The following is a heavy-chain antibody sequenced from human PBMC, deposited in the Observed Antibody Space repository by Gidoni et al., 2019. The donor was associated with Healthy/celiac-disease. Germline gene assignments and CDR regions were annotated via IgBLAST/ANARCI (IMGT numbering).Heavy chain of an antibody. D-gene: IGHD5-12*01. Sequence: EVQLVESGGGLVQPGGSLRLSCAASGFTFSSYWMHWVRQAPGKGLVWVSRINSDGSSTSYADSVKGRFTISRDNAKNTLYLQMNSLRAEDTAVYYCARGPRRDGYNFVVNYWGQGTLVTVSS. J-gene: IGHJ4*02. CDR1: GFTFSSYW. CDR2: INSDGSST. V-gene: IGHV3-74*01. CDR3: ARGPRRDGYNFVVNY.